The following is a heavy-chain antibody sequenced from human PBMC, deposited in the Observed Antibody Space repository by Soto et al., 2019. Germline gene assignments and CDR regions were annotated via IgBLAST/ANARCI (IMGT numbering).Heavy chain of an antibody. CDR2: IIPSFATG. J-gene: IGHJ6*02. D-gene: IGHD3-10*01. CDR1: GGTFGNSA. V-gene: IGHV1-69*06. Sequence: QVQLVQSGAEVKKPGSSVKVSCKASGGTFGNSAISWVRQAPGQGLEWMGGIIPSFATGNSAPEFQGRLTIPADKSTTTAYMELSSLRSEDTAVYYCARSYYGSGSYWFYGMDVLGQGTTVTVSS. CDR3: ARSYYGSGSYWFYGMDV.